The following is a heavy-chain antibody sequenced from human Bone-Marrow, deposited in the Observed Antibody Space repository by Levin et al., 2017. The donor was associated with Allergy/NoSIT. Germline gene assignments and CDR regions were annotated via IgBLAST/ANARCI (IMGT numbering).Heavy chain of an antibody. V-gene: IGHV6-1*01. CDR2: AYYRSKWSP. CDR3: ARDRVTIAATGFDY. J-gene: IGHJ4*02. CDR1: GDTVSSNSAA. Sequence: SQTLSLTCAIFGDTVSSNSAAWNWIRLSPSRGLEWLGRAYYRSKWSPDYEVSVEGRLTISTDTSKNQFSLHLKSVTHDDTAVYFCARDRVTIAATGFDYWGQGTPVTVSS. D-gene: IGHD2-15*01.